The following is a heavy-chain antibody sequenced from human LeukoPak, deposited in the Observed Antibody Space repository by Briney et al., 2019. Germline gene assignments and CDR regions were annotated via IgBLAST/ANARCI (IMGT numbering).Heavy chain of an antibody. CDR3: ARQAYCSSSSCYPFDY. CDR1: GGSISTYY. Sequence: SETLSLTCTVSGGSISTYYWSWIRQPPGKGLEWVGYIYYSGSTNYNPSLKSRVTISVDTSKNQFSLKLSSVTAADTAVYYCARQAYCSSSSCYPFDYWGQGTLVTVSS. J-gene: IGHJ4*02. CDR2: IYYSGST. V-gene: IGHV4-59*08. D-gene: IGHD2-2*01.